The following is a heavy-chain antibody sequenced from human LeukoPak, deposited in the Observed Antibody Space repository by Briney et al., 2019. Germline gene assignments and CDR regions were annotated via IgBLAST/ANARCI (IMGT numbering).Heavy chain of an antibody. CDR2: ISSLSSTI. J-gene: IGHJ4*02. CDR3: AKSKRPSGTYSLDS. Sequence: GGSLRLSCAASGFTFSTYSMNWVRQAPGKGLEWLSYISSLSSTIYYADSVKGRFTISRDNAKNSLSLQMNSLRAEDTAVYYCAKSKRPSGTYSLDSWRQGTLVTVSS. V-gene: IGHV3-48*01. D-gene: IGHD3-10*01. CDR1: GFTFSTYS.